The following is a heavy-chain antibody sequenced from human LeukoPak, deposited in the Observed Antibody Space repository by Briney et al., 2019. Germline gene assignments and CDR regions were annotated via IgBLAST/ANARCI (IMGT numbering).Heavy chain of an antibody. J-gene: IGHJ6*02. D-gene: IGHD3-10*01. CDR1: GFTFSSYG. Sequence: GGSLRLSCAASGFTFSSYGMHWVRQAPGKGLEWVAVIWYDGSNKYYADSVEGRFTISRDNSKNTLYLQMNSLRAEDTAVYYCAREPDHSSTWFARGDYYYGMDVWGQGTTVTVSS. CDR2: IWYDGSNK. V-gene: IGHV3-33*01. CDR3: AREPDHSSTWFARGDYYYGMDV.